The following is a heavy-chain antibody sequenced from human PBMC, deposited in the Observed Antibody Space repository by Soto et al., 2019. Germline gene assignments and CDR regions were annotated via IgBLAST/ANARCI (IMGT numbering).Heavy chain of an antibody. V-gene: IGHV3-23*01. J-gene: IGHJ4*02. CDR1: GFTFSSYA. CDR3: AKDLPLVVVVPASVPY. CDR2: ISGSGGST. D-gene: IGHD2-2*01. Sequence: HPGGSLRLSCAASGFTFSSYAMSWVRQAPGKGLEWVSAISGSGGSTYYADSVKGRFTISRDNSKNTLYLQMNSLRAEDTALYYCAKDLPLVVVVPASVPYWGQGTLVTVSS.